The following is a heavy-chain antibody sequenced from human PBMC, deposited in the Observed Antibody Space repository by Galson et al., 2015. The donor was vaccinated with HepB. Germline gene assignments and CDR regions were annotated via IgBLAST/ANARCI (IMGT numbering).Heavy chain of an antibody. CDR3: ARHSGYYGSGSAGGY. CDR1: GGSIRSSTYY. CDR2: MYHSGST. D-gene: IGHD3-10*01. J-gene: IGHJ4*02. V-gene: IGHV4-39*01. Sequence: ETLSLTCTVSGGSIRSSTYYWGWIRQPPGKGLEWIGSMYHSGSTYYSPSLKSRVIISGDTSKNQFSLRLRSVTAADTAVYYCARHSGYYGSGSAGGYWGQGMLVTVSS.